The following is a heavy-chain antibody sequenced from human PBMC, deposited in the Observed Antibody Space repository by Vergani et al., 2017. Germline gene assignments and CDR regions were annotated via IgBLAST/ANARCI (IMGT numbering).Heavy chain of an antibody. CDR3: ARGAHLVRTTWYYFDY. CDR1: VFTFSHYS. V-gene: IGHV3-21*01. CDR2: ISGNIDVV. Sequence: EVQLLESGGDLVQPGGSLRLSCVASVFTFSHYSMNWVRQAPGKGLEWVSSISGNIDVVYYADSVKGRFTISRDNAKNSLYLDMSSLRAEDTTVYYCARGAHLVRTTWYYFDYWGQGTLVTVSS. J-gene: IGHJ4*02. D-gene: IGHD6-13*01.